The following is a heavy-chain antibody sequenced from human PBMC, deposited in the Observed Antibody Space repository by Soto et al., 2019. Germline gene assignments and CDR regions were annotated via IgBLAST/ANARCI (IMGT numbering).Heavy chain of an antibody. CDR2: ISSNGGST. D-gene: IGHD2-21*02. CDR1: GFTFSSYA. V-gene: IGHV3-64D*06. CDR3: VKVQCGGDCYSVAFDI. J-gene: IGHJ3*02. Sequence: PGGSLRLSCSASGFTFSSYAMHWVRQAPGKGLEYVSAISSNGGSTYYADSVKGRVTISRDNSKNTRYLQMSSLRAEDTAVYYCVKVQCGGDCYSVAFDIWGQGTMVTVSS.